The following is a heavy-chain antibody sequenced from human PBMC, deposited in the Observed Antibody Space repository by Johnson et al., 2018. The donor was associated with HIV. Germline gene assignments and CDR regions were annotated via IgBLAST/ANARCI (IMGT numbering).Heavy chain of an antibody. D-gene: IGHD2-8*01. CDR3: ARGSLTDDGFAA. J-gene: IGHJ3*01. CDR1: GFTVSSNY. Sequence: DVQVVESGGGVVQPGRSLRLSCVASGFTVSSNYMSWVRQAPGKGLEWVSVIYSGGSTYYADSVKGRFTGSRDNSKNTLSVQMNNLKPEETAVYYCARGSLTDDGFAAWGQGTLVIVSS. CDR2: IYSGGST. V-gene: IGHV3-66*02.